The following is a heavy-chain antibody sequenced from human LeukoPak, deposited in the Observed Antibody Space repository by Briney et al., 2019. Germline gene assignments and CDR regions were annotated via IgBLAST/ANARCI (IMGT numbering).Heavy chain of an antibody. CDR3: AKDRGTTTVTKGNNWFDP. D-gene: IGHD4-17*01. J-gene: IGHJ5*02. Sequence: GGSLRLSCAASGFTFSSYAMSWVRQAPGKGLEWVSAISGSGGSTYYADSVKGRFTISRDNSKNTLYLQMNSLRAEDTAVYYCAKDRGTTTVTKGNNWFDPWGQGTLVTVSS. CDR1: GFTFSSYA. CDR2: ISGSGGST. V-gene: IGHV3-23*01.